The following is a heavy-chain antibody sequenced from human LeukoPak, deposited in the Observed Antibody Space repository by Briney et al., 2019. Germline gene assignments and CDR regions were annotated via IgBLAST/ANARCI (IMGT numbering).Heavy chain of an antibody. J-gene: IGHJ4*02. D-gene: IGHD3-3*01. Sequence: GGSLRLSCAASGFTFSSYEMNWIRQAPGKGLEWVSYISSSGSTIYYADSVKGRFTISRDNAKNSLYLQMNSLRAEDTAVYYCARDPGFWSGYYTWWGQGTLVTVSS. V-gene: IGHV3-48*03. CDR2: ISSSGSTI. CDR3: ARDPGFWSGYYTW. CDR1: GFTFSSYE.